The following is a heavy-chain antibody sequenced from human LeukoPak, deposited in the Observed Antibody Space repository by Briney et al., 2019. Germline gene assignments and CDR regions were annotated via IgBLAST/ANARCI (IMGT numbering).Heavy chain of an antibody. V-gene: IGHV4-4*07. CDR3: ARQPPQYYGMDV. D-gene: IGHD1-14*01. CDR1: GGSFSNYY. Sequence: SETLSLTCTVSGGSFSNYYWSWIRPPAGKGLEWIGRIYTSGSTNYNPSVKSRVTMSLDTSNNQFSLKLTSVTAADTAVYYCARQPPQYYGMDVWGQGTTVTVSS. CDR2: IYTSGST. J-gene: IGHJ6*02.